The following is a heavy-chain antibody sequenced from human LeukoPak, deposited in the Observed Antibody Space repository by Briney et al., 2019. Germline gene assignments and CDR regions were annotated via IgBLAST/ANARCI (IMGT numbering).Heavy chain of an antibody. CDR2: ICTSGTT. D-gene: IGHD5-12*01. Sequence: SETLSLTCSVSGGSISSGTYYWSWIRQPAGKGLEGIGRICTSGTTNYNPSLKSRVSISADTSKNQFSLRLTSVTAADTAVYYCARGGDAAPFDYWGQGTLVTVSS. J-gene: IGHJ4*02. CDR3: ARGGDAAPFDY. CDR1: GGSISSGTYY. V-gene: IGHV4-61*02.